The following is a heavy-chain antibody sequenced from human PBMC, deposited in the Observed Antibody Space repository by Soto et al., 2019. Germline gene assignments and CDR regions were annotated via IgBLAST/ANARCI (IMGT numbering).Heavy chain of an antibody. Sequence: PGGSLRLSCAASGFTFSSYAMHWVRQAPGKGLEWVAVISYDGSNKYYADSVKGRFTISRDNSKNTLYLQMNSLRAEDTAVYYCARDPTQRYYDSSGYYYGFTFDIWGHGTMVTVSS. CDR3: ARDPTQRYYDSSGYYYGFTFDI. J-gene: IGHJ3*02. D-gene: IGHD3-22*01. CDR1: GFTFSSYA. CDR2: ISYDGSNK. V-gene: IGHV3-30-3*01.